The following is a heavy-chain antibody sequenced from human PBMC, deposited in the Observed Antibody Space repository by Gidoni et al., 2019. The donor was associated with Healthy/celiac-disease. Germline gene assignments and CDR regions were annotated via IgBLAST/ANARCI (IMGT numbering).Heavy chain of an antibody. D-gene: IGHD2-15*01. Sequence: QITLKESGPTLVKPTQTLTLICTFSGFSLSTSGVGVGWIRQPPGKALEWLALIYWNDDKRYSPSLKSRLTITKDTSKNQVVLTMTNMDPVDTATYYCAHLGYCSGGSCYLPDYWGQGTLVTVSS. J-gene: IGHJ4*02. V-gene: IGHV2-5*01. CDR2: IYWNDDK. CDR3: AHLGYCSGGSCYLPDY. CDR1: GFSLSTSGVG.